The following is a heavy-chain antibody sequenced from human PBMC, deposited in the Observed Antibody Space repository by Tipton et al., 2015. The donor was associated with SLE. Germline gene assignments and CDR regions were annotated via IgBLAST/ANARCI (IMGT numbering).Heavy chain of an antibody. V-gene: IGHV3-7*01. CDR2: IKQDGGEQ. CDR1: GFTFSTYW. Sequence: SLRLSCAASGFTFSTYWMSWVRQAPGKGLEWVANIKQDGGEQNYVDSVKGRLIISRDNAKNALYLQMNNLRAEDTAVYYCAREGGSCHPSYYFDYWGQGTLVTVSS. D-gene: IGHD2-15*01. CDR3: AREGGSCHPSYYFDY. J-gene: IGHJ4*02.